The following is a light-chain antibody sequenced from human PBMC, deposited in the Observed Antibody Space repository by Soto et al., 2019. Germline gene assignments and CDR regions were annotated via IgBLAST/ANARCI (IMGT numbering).Light chain of an antibody. Sequence: QSVLTQPASVSGCPGRSITISCTGTSSDVGSSNLVSWYQQHPGKTPKLIIYEGSRRPSGVSGRFSGSMSGNAASLTISGLQAEDEADYYCCSFARSSTSYVFGTGTKVTVL. J-gene: IGLJ1*01. CDR3: CSFARSSTSYV. V-gene: IGLV2-23*01. CDR1: SSDVGSSNL. CDR2: EGS.